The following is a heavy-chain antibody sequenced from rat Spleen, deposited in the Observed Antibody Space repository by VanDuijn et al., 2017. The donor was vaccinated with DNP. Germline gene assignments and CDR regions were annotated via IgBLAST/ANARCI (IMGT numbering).Heavy chain of an antibody. Sequence: EVQLVESGGGLVQPGRSLKLSCAASGFTFTDYYMAWVRQAPTKGLEWVAYISYDGGSSHYGDSVKGRFTISRDNAKSTLYLQMNSLRSEDTATYYCANYNYYDGTYWGQGVMVTVSS. CDR1: GFTFTDYY. J-gene: IGHJ2*01. CDR3: ANYNYYDGTY. CDR2: ISYDGGSS. D-gene: IGHD1-12*02. V-gene: IGHV5-22*01.